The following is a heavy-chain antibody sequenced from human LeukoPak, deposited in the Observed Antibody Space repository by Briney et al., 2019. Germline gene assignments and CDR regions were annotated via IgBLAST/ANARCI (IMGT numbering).Heavy chain of an antibody. CDR1: GYTFTSYD. Sequence: ASVKVSCKASGYTFTSYDINWVRQATGQGLEWMGWMNPNSGNTGYAQKLQGRVTMTRNTSISTAYMELSSLRSEDTAVYYCARGAGYCSSTSCYTWFDPWGQGTLVTVSS. J-gene: IGHJ5*02. CDR2: MNPNSGNT. CDR3: ARGAGYCSSTSCYTWFDP. D-gene: IGHD2-2*02. V-gene: IGHV1-8*01.